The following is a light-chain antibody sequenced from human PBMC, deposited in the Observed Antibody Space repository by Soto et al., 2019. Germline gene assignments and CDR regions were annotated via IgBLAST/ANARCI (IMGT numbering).Light chain of an antibody. J-gene: IGKJ4*01. CDR1: QSISSW. CDR2: KAS. V-gene: IGKV1-5*03. Sequence: DIQMTQSPSTLSASVGERATITCRASQSISSWLAWYQQKPGKAPKLLIYKASSLESGVPSRFSGSGSGTEFTLTISSLQPDDFATYYCQQYNSLPLAFGGGTKVDIK. CDR3: QQYNSLPLA.